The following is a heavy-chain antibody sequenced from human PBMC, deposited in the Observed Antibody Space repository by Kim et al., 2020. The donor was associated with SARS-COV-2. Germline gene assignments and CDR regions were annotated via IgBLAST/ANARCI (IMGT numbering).Heavy chain of an antibody. CDR1: GYTFTKYA. CDR2: VKPDNGVT. CDR3: ASDGYGYGLGYYFTY. Sequence: ASVKVSCKASGYTFTKYAIHWVRQAPGQGLEWMGWVKPDNGVTQVSQKFQGRVTFDSDTSASTAYMVLSSLTSEATALYYCASDGYGYGLGYYFTYWGKG. J-gene: IGHJ4*02. D-gene: IGHD5-18*01. V-gene: IGHV1-3*01.